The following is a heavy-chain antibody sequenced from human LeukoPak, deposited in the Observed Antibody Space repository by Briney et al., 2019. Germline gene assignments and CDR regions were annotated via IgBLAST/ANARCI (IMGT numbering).Heavy chain of an antibody. D-gene: IGHD6-13*01. CDR3: ARVPQGSSWPYYFDY. J-gene: IGHJ4*02. CDR2: IVPILGTA. V-gene: IGHV1-69*04. Sequence: SAKVSCKASGGTFSTYAISWVRQAPGQGLEWVGRIVPILGTANYAQNFQGRVTTTADRSTTTAYMELSSLRSADTAVYYCARVPQGSSWPYYFDYWGQGTLVTVSS. CDR1: GGTFSTYA.